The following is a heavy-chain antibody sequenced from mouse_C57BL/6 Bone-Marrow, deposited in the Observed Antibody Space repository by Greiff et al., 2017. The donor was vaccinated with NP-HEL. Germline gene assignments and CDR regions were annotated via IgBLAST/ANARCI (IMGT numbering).Heavy chain of an antibody. Sequence: VQLQQSGPGLVQPSQSLSITCTVSGFSLTSYGVHWVRQSPGKGLEWLGVIWSGGSTDYNAAFISRLSISKDNSKSQVFFKMNSLQADDTAIYYCARGGVLRREGYFDVWGTGTTVTVSS. CDR1: GFSLTSYG. CDR3: ARGGVLRREGYFDV. CDR2: IWSGGST. D-gene: IGHD1-2*01. V-gene: IGHV2-2*01. J-gene: IGHJ1*03.